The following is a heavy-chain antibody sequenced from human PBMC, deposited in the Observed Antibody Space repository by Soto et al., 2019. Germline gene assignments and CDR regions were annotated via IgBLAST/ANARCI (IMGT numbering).Heavy chain of an antibody. V-gene: IGHV1-69*05. Sequence: QVQLMQSGAEVKKPGSSVMVWCKASGGTFSTSAISWVRQAPGEGREWGGGIMPVFVTPDYAQKFQGRVTISSDESTTTAYLALTSLTTDDTAVYSCAKDKDRQQLGGKYYYILDVWGQGTAITVSS. CDR3: AKDKDRQQLGGKYYYILDV. D-gene: IGHD3-3*02. CDR1: GGTFSTSA. CDR2: IMPVFVTP. J-gene: IGHJ6*02.